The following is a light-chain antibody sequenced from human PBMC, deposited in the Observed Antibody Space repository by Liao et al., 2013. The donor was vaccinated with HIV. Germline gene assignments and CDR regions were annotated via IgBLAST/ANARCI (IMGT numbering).Light chain of an antibody. CDR3: QAWDSSTYVV. Sequence: SYVLTQPPSVSVAPGETARITCGGNNIGDESVHWFQQKPGQAPLKVISYDTHRPSGIPERFSGSNSGNTATLTISGTQAMDEADYYCQAWDSSTYVVFGGGTKLTVL. J-gene: IGLJ2*01. CDR2: YDT. CDR1: NIGDES. V-gene: IGLV3-21*01.